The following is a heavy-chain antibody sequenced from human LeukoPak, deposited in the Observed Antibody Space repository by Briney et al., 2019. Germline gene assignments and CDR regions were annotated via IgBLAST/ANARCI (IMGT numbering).Heavy chain of an antibody. Sequence: GASVKVSCKASGYTFTSYAMHWVRQAPGQRLEWMGWSNAGNGNTKYSQEFQGRVTITRDTSASTAYMELSSLRSEDTAVYYCARGRGKIHYYYGMDVWGQGTTVTVSS. CDR2: SNAGNGNT. CDR3: ARGRGKIHYYYGMDV. CDR1: GYTFTSYA. V-gene: IGHV1-3*02. J-gene: IGHJ6*02. D-gene: IGHD3-16*01.